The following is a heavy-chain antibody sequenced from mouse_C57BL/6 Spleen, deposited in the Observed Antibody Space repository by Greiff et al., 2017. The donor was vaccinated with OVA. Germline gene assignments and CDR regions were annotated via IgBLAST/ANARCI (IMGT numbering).Heavy chain of an antibody. Sequence: QVQLQQPGAELVMPGASVKLSCKASGYTFTSYGMHWVKQRPGQGLEWIGEIDPSASYTNYNQKFKGKATLTVDKSYSTAYMQLSSLTSDDSAFYYCASCVFPFAYWGQGTLVTVSS. V-gene: IGHV1-69*01. CDR2: IDPSASYT. CDR3: ASCVFPFAY. CDR1: GYTFTSYG. J-gene: IGHJ3*01.